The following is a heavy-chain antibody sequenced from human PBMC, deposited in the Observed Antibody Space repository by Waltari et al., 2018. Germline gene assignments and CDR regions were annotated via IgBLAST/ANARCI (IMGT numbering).Heavy chain of an antibody. V-gene: IGHV4-38-2*02. CDR1: GHSVNTDFY. CDR2: IYHTGTS. Sequence: QVQLRESGPGLVRSSETVSLTCTASGHSVNTDFYWAWIRQSPGGGLEWIATIYHTGTSNDHSSLNSRVSISTDISTNQFCLTLTHLTAADTAVYYCAEEGNTTAGLFDSWGQGTLVTVSS. CDR3: AEEGNTTAGLFDS. J-gene: IGHJ4*02. D-gene: IGHD6-25*01.